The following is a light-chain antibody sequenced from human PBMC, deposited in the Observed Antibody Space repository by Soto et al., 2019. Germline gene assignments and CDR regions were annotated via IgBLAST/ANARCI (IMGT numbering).Light chain of an antibody. CDR3: QQYGSSPA. CDR1: QSVSSSY. V-gene: IGKV3-20*01. CDR2: GAS. Sequence: EIVLTQSPGTLSLSPGEIATLSFRASQSVSSSYLAWYQQKPGQAPRLLIYGASSRATGIPDRFSGSGSGTDFTLTISRLEPEDFAVYYCQQYGSSPAFGQGTKVDIK. J-gene: IGKJ1*01.